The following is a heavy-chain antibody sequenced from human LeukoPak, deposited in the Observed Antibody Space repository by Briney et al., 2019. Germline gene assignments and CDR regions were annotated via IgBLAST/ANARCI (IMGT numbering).Heavy chain of an antibody. CDR3: ARVLWNGDYPRFDY. V-gene: IGHV3-7*01. CDR1: GFILSNYW. J-gene: IGHJ4*02. D-gene: IGHD4-17*01. Sequence: GGSLRLSCAASGFILSNYWMSWVRQAPGKGLEWVANIKQDGSEKYYVDSVKGRFTISRDNAKNSLYLQMNSLRAEDTAVYYCARVLWNGDYPRFDYWGQGTLVTVSS. CDR2: IKQDGSEK.